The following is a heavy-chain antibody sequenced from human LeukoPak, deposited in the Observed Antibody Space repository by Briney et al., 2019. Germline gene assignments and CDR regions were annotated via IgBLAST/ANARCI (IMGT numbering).Heavy chain of an antibody. D-gene: IGHD3-3*01. J-gene: IGHJ5*02. Sequence: SETLSLTCTVSGGSISSHYWSWIRQPPGKGLEWIGYIYYSGSTNYNPSLKSRVTISVDTSKNQFSLKLSSVTAADTAVYYCATFNNAYYDFWGGYYPRHWFDPCGQGTLVTVSS. V-gene: IGHV4-59*11. CDR1: GGSISSHY. CDR3: ATFNNAYYDFWGGYYPRHWFDP. CDR2: IYYSGST.